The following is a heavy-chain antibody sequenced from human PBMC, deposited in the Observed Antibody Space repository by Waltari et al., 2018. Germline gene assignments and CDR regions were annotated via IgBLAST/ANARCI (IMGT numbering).Heavy chain of an antibody. CDR2: IHSGKGTT. V-gene: IGHV3-23*03. J-gene: IGHJ6*03. D-gene: IGHD3-10*01. CDR3: AKVVQGVFDYYYYYMDV. Sequence: VQLLESGGDLVQPGGSLRLSCAASGFTFSNYAMTWVRQAPGKGLEWVSVIHSGKGTTYYVDSVKGRFTISRDNSKNTLYLQMNSLRAEDTAVYYCAKVVQGVFDYYYYYMDVWGKGTTVTVS. CDR1: GFTFSNYA.